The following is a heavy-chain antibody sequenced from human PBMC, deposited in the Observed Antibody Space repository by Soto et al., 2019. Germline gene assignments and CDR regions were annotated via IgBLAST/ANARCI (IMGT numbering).Heavy chain of an antibody. CDR2: INHSGST. Sequence: SETLSLTCAVYGGSFSGYYWSWVRQPPGKGLEWIAEINHSGSTNYNPSLKSRVTISVDTSKNYFSLKLSFVTAADTAVYYCARALRVSRYCISIDCPRSGMDVWGQGTTVTVSS. CDR3: ARALRVSRYCISIDCPRSGMDV. V-gene: IGHV4-34*01. D-gene: IGHD2-2*01. CDR1: GGSFSGYY. J-gene: IGHJ6*02.